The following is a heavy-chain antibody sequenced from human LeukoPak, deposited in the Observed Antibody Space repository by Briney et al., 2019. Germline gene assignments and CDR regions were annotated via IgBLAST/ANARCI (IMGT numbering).Heavy chain of an antibody. CDR2: ISSSSSYI. CDR3: ARRYYYCSSTSCSFDY. V-gene: IGHV3-21*01. CDR1: GFTFSSYS. J-gene: IGHJ4*02. Sequence: GGSLRLSCAASGFTFSSYSMNWVRQAPGKGLEWVSSISSSSSYIYYADSVKGRFTISRDNAKNSLYLQMNSLRAEDTAVYYCARRYYYCSSTSCSFDYWGQGTLVTVSS. D-gene: IGHD2-2*01.